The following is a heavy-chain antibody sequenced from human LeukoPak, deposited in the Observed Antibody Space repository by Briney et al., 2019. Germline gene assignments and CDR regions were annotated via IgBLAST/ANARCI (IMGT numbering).Heavy chain of an antibody. V-gene: IGHV3-20*04. CDR3: AGYYYDSSRGFDL. CDR2: INWNGAWT. CDR1: GFKFDDYG. J-gene: IGHJ5*02. Sequence: GGSLRLSCVASGFKFDDYGMSWVRQAPGKGLELVCDINWNGAWTGYADSVKGRFTISRDNAKNSLYLQMNSLRAEDTALYYCAGYYYDSSRGFDLWGQGTLVTVSA. D-gene: IGHD3-22*01.